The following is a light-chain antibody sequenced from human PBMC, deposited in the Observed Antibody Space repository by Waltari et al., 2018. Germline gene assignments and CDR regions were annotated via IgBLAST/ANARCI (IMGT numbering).Light chain of an antibody. J-gene: IGKJ3*01. CDR3: QKYNSAPFT. CDR2: GAS. CDR1: QRVSRRY. Sequence: EMVLTQSQGTLSLSPGERATLSCRASQRVSRRYLAWYQQKPGQGPRFLIYGASSRATGIPDRFSGSGSGTDFTLTISSLQPEDVATYYCQKYNSAPFTFGPGTKVDIK. V-gene: IGKV3-20*01.